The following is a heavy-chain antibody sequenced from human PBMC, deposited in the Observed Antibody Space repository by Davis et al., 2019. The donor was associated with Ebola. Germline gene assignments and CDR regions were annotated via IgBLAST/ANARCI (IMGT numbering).Heavy chain of an antibody. CDR2: ISSNGGST. J-gene: IGHJ6*02. D-gene: IGHD6-6*01. CDR1: GFTFSSYA. CDR3: ARVSVGGSSSSGAYGMDV. V-gene: IGHV3-64*01. Sequence: GESLKISCAASGFTFSSYAMHWVRQAPGKGLEYVSAISSNGGSTYYANSVKGRFTISRDNAKNSLYLQMNSLRADDTAVYYCARVSVGGSSSSGAYGMDVWGQGTTVTVSS.